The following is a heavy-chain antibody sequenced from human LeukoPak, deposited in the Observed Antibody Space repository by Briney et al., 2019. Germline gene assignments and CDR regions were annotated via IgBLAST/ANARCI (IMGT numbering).Heavy chain of an antibody. D-gene: IGHD3-10*01. CDR2: VTSAGSTI. CDR1: GFTFSRYS. J-gene: IGHJ4*02. CDR3: ARLQWFGGYYFDY. Sequence: GGSLILSCAASGFTFSRYSMNWVRQAPGKGLEWISYVTSAGSTIYYAESVKGRFTISRDNANNSLYLQMSSLRAEDTAVYYCARLQWFGGYYFDYWGQGTLVTVSS. V-gene: IGHV3-48*01.